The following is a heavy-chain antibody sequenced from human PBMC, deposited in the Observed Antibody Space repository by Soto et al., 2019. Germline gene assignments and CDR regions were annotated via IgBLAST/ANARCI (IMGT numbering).Heavy chain of an antibody. CDR3: ARGWGPYGDYVDY. CDR2: ITPIFGTA. Sequence: SVKVSCKASGGTFSSYAISWMRQAPGQGLEWMGGITPIFGTANYAQKFQGRVTLTADESTSTAYMELSSLRSEDTAVYYCARGWGPYGDYVDYWGQGTLVTVSS. CDR1: GGTFSSYA. V-gene: IGHV1-69*13. J-gene: IGHJ4*02. D-gene: IGHD4-17*01.